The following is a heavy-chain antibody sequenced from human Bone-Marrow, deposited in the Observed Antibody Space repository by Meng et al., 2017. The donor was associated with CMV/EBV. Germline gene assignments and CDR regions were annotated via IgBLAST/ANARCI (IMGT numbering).Heavy chain of an antibody. Sequence: GESLKISCAASGFTFSSYWMSWVRQAPGKGLEWVANIKQDGSEKYYVDSVKGRFTISRDNVKNSLNLQMNSLRAEDTAMYYCARDPARYCTNGVCPVPWGQGTLVTVSS. J-gene: IGHJ4*02. D-gene: IGHD2-8*01. CDR3: ARDPARYCTNGVCPVP. CDR2: IKQDGSEK. V-gene: IGHV3-7*01. CDR1: GFTFSSYW.